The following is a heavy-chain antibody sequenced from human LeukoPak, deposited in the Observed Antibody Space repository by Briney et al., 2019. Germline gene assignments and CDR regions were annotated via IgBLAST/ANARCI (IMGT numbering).Heavy chain of an antibody. CDR1: GYTFTGYY. Sequence: ASVKVSCKASGYTFTGYYMHWVRQAPGQGLEWMGWINPSSGGTNYAQKFQGRVTMTRDTSISTAYMELSRLRSDDTAVYYCARAHSSSWYYFDYWGQGTLVTVSS. D-gene: IGHD6-13*01. J-gene: IGHJ4*02. CDR3: ARAHSSSWYYFDY. CDR2: INPSSGGT. V-gene: IGHV1-2*02.